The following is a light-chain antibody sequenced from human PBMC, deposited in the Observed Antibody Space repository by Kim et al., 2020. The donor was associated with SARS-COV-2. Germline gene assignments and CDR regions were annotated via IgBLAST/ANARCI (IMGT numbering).Light chain of an antibody. CDR3: QQYGASPPLT. V-gene: IGKV3-20*01. J-gene: IGKJ4*01. CDR1: QSVSSSD. CDR2: GAF. Sequence: EIVLTQSPGTLSLSPGERATLSCRASQSVSSSDLAWYQQKPGQAPRLLIYGAFSRATGIPDRFSGSGSGTDFTLTISRLEPEDFAMYYCQQYGASPPLTFGGGTKLEI.